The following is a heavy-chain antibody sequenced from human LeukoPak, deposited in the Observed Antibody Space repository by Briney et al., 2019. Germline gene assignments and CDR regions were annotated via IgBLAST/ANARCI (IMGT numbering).Heavy chain of an antibody. CDR3: AKDYDFWSGDRTLRDWYFDL. V-gene: IGHV3-23*01. Sequence: GGSLRLSCAASGFTFSSYAMSWVRQAPGRGLEWVSGISGSGGSTYHTDSVKGRFTISRDNSKNTLYLQINSLRAEDTAVCYCAKDYDFWSGDRTLRDWYFDLWGRGTLVTVSS. J-gene: IGHJ2*01. CDR1: GFTFSSYA. CDR2: ISGSGGST. D-gene: IGHD3-3*01.